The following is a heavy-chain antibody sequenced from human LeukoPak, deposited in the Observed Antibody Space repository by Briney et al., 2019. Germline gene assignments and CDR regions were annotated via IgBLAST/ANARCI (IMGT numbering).Heavy chain of an antibody. CDR1: GGSISSSSYY. D-gene: IGHD3-16*02. CDR2: IYYSGST. Sequence: SETLSLTCTVSGGSISSSSYYWGWIRQPPGKGLEWIGYIYYSGSTNYNPSLKSRVTISVDTSKNQFSLKLSSVTAADTAVYYCARAGELSLYSKIGYYYFDYWGQGTLVTVSS. CDR3: ARAGELSLYSKIGYYYFDY. J-gene: IGHJ4*02. V-gene: IGHV4-61*05.